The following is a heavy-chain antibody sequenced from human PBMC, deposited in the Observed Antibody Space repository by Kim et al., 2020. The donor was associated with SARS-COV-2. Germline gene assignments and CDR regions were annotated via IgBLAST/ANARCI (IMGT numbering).Heavy chain of an antibody. D-gene: IGHD4-17*01. V-gene: IGHV3-11*06. CDR3: ARDGYGDYYYYGMDV. CDR2: ISSSSSYT. Sequence: GGSLRLSCAASGFTLSDYYMSWIRQAPGKGLEWVSYISSSSSYTNYADSVKGRFTISRDNAKNSLYLQMNSLRAEDTAVYYCARDGYGDYYYYGMDVWGQGTTVTVSS. J-gene: IGHJ6*02. CDR1: GFTLSDYY.